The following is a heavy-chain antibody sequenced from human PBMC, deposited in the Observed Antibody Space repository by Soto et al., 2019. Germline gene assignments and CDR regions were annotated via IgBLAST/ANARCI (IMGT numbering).Heavy chain of an antibody. CDR3: AEWARYCSGADCRA. CDR1: GFPFSSRA. CDR2: ISGSGTIT. D-gene: IGHD2-15*01. V-gene: IGHV3-23*01. J-gene: IGHJ5*02. Sequence: EVQLLESGGGLVQPVGSLRLSCAASGFPFSSRAMSWVRQAPGKGLEWVSAISGSGTITYYADSVKGRFTISRDTSKNTLYLQMISLRADDTAVYNCAEWARYCSGADCRAWGQGTLVTVSS.